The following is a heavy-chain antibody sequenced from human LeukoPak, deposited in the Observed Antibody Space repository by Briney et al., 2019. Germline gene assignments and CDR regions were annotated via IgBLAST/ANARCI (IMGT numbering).Heavy chain of an antibody. D-gene: IGHD1-26*01. J-gene: IGHJ4*02. CDR2: ISGSGGST. CDR3: AKVGAAEDY. V-gene: IGHV3-23*01. CDR1: GFTVSSNY. Sequence: GGSLRLSCAASGFTVSSNYMSWVRQAPGKGLEWVSAISGSGGSTYYADSVKGRFTISRDNSKNTLYLQMNSLRAEDTAVYYCAKVGAAEDYWGQGTLVTVSS.